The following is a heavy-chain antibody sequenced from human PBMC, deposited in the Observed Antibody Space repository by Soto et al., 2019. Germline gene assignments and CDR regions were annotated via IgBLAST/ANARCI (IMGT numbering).Heavy chain of an antibody. CDR3: ATHPPYGPLDH. CDR1: GGSISSSSNH. J-gene: IGHJ4*02. Sequence: QLQLQESGPGLVKPSETLSLTCTVSGGSISSSSNHWGWIRQPPGKGLEWIGNIYYSENTYYNPSLKTRVTISVDTSKNQFSLRLTSVTAADTAVYYCATHPPYGPLDHWGQGTLVTVSS. CDR2: IYYSENT. V-gene: IGHV4-39*01. D-gene: IGHD4-17*01.